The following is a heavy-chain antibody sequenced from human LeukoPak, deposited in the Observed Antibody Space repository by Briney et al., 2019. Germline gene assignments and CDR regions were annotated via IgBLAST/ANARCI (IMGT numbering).Heavy chain of an antibody. CDR2: IKQDGSEK. J-gene: IGHJ4*02. Sequence: GGSLRLSCAASGFTFSSYWMSWVRQAPGKGLEWVANIKQDGSEKYYVDSVKGRFTISRDNAKNSLYLQMNSLRAEDTAVYYCARGPVVVAATKGGFFDYWGQGTLVTVSS. CDR3: ARGPVVVAATKGGFFDY. V-gene: IGHV3-7*01. CDR1: GFTFSSYW. D-gene: IGHD2-15*01.